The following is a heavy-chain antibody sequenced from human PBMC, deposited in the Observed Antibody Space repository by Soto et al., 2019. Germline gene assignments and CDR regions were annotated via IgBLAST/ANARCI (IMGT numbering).Heavy chain of an antibody. D-gene: IGHD2-15*01. V-gene: IGHV4-31*03. Sequence: PSETLSLTCTVSGGSISSGGYYWSWIRQHPGKGLEWIGEIHHSGSTNYNPSLKSRVTMSVDNSKSQLSLKLSSVTAADTAVYYCARVRLADHSLYGMDVWGQGTTVTVS. CDR2: IHHSGST. J-gene: IGHJ6*02. CDR1: GGSISSGGYY. CDR3: ARVRLADHSLYGMDV.